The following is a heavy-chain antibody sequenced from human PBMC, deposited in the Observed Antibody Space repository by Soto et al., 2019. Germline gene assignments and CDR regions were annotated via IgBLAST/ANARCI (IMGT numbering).Heavy chain of an antibody. CDR3: ARDINRRSSSPRANDY. CDR2: ISSSSSYI. D-gene: IGHD6-6*01. CDR1: GFTFSSYS. V-gene: IGHV3-21*01. Sequence: PGGSLRLSCAASGFTFSSYSMNWVRQAPGKGLEWVSSISSSSSYIYYADSVKGRFTISRDNAKNSLYLQMNSLRAEDTAAYYCARDINRRSSSPRANDYWGQGTLVTVSS. J-gene: IGHJ4*02.